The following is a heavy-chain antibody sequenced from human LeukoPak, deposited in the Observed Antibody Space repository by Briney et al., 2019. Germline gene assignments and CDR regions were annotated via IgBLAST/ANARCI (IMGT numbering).Heavy chain of an antibody. D-gene: IGHD5-18*01. Sequence: GGSLRLSCAASGFTFSSYWMHWVRQAPGKGLVWVSRINSDGSSTSYADSVKGRFTISKDNAENTLYLQMNSLRAEDTAVYYCAQGDTAMCFDYWGQGTLVTVSS. CDR1: GFTFSSYW. CDR3: AQGDTAMCFDY. J-gene: IGHJ4*02. CDR2: INSDGSST. V-gene: IGHV3-74*01.